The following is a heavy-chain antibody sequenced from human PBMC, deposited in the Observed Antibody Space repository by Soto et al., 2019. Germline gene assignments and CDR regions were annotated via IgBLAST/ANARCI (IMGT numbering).Heavy chain of an antibody. CDR1: DGSFRGYY. D-gene: IGHD6-6*01. CDR3: ARSVGSSSEYYFDI. J-gene: IGHJ4*01. V-gene: IGHV4-34*01. Sequence: PSETLWLTCGVYDGSFRGYYWNWIRQPPGKGLEWIGEINHRGTTSYSPSLKSRVTMSVDTSKNQISLKLNSVTAADTAVYYCARSVGSSSEYYFDIWGHGTPVTVS. CDR2: INHRGTT.